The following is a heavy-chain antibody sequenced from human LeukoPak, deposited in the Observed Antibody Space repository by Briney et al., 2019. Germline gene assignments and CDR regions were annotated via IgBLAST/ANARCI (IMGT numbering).Heavy chain of an antibody. CDR3: AKTGDYYDSSGYYTIDY. J-gene: IGHJ4*02. CDR2: IRYDGSNK. V-gene: IGHV3-30*02. Sequence: GGSLRLSCAASGFTFSSYGMHWVRQAPGKGLEWVAFIRYDGSNKYYADSVKGRFTISRDNSKNTLYLQMNSLRAEDTAVYYCAKTGDYYDSSGYYTIDYWGQGTLVTVSS. CDR1: GFTFSSYG. D-gene: IGHD3-22*01.